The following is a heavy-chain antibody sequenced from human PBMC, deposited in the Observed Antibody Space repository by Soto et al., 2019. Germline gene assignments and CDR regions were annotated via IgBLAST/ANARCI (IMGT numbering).Heavy chain of an antibody. CDR3: AKVLSKNYYYPFDF. D-gene: IGHD3-10*01. V-gene: IGHV3-23*01. Sequence: VRLSCTASGFTFSDYAMAWVRQAPGKGLEWVSTISGGSSVTYYGDSVKGRFTISRDNAKKTLFLQLNRLSAEDTATYYCAKVLSKNYYYPFDFWGQGTQVTVSS. J-gene: IGHJ4*02. CDR1: GFTFSDYA. CDR2: ISGGSSVT.